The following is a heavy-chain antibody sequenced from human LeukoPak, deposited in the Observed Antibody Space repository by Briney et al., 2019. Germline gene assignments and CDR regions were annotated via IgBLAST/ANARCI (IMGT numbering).Heavy chain of an antibody. D-gene: IGHD2-15*01. V-gene: IGHV3-21*01. Sequence: GGSLCLSCSASGFILNSRTMTWDSQVHGEGPECVASISSSGSDIHYADSVRGRFTISRDNAKNSLYVQMNNLRAEDTAVYYCARGSGRAWWNFDYWGRGTLVTVSS. J-gene: IGHJ4*02. CDR3: ARGSGRAWWNFDY. CDR1: GFILNSRT. CDR2: ISSSGSDI.